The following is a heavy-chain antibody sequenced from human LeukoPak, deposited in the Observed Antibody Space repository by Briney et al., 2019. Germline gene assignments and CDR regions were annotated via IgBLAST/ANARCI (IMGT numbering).Heavy chain of an antibody. CDR1: GFTFGSYS. CDR2: ISSSSSTI. J-gene: IGHJ5*02. Sequence: PGGSLRLSCAASGFTFGSYSMNWVRQAPGKGLEWVSYISSSSSTIYYADSVKGRFTISRDNAKNSLYLQMNGLRAEDTAVYYCARDIGTYYYGSGSYYGWFDPWGQGTLVTVSS. V-gene: IGHV3-48*01. CDR3: ARDIGTYYYGSGSYYGWFDP. D-gene: IGHD3-10*01.